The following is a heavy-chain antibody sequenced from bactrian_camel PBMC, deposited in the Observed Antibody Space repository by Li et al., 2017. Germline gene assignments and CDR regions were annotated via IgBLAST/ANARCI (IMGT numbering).Heavy chain of an antibody. D-gene: IGHD3*01. J-gene: IGHJ4*01. CDR3: AADNRRGQQEYCSGAPKPDEYYV. CDR1: GYPPGYSFSLYC. CDR2: IDQRGET. V-gene: IGHV3S53*01. Sequence: HVQLVESGGGSVQSGGSLKLSCAVSGYPPGYSFSLYCMGWFRQPPGKEREGVVVIDQRGETIYADSVKGRFTISQDSSKTTMFLKMDNLRPEDTAMYYCAADNRRGQQEYCSGAPKPDEYYVWGQGTQVTVS.